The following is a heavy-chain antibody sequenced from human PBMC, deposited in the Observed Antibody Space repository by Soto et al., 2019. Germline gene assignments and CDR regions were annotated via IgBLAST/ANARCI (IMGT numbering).Heavy chain of an antibody. CDR1: GYTFTGYY. V-gene: IGHV1-2*04. D-gene: IGHD2-2*01. CDR3: ARGGKIVVVPAAMDQYYFDY. CDR2: INPNSGGT. J-gene: IGHJ4*02. Sequence: QVQLVQSGAEVKKPGASVKVSCKASGYTFTGYYMHWVRQAPGQGLEWMGWINPNSGGTNYAQMFQGWVTMTRDTSISTAYMELSRLRSDETAVYYCARGGKIVVVPAAMDQYYFDYWGQGTLVTVSS.